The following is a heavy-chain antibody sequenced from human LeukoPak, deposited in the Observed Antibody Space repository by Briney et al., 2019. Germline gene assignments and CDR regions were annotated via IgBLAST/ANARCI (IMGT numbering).Heavy chain of an antibody. Sequence: GASVKVSCEASGGTFSSYAISWVRQAPGQGLEWMGRIIPILGIANYAQKFQGRVTITADKSTSTAYMELSSLRSVDTAVYYCARDRVGATTDFDYWGQGTLVTVSS. D-gene: IGHD1-26*01. CDR2: IIPILGIA. CDR1: GGTFSSYA. J-gene: IGHJ4*02. CDR3: ARDRVGATTDFDY. V-gene: IGHV1-69*04.